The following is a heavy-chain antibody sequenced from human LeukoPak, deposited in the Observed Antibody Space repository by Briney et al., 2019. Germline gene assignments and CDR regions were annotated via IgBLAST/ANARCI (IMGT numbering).Heavy chain of an antibody. V-gene: IGHV3-9*01. CDR1: GFTFDDYA. D-gene: IGHD6-19*01. Sequence: GGSLRLSCAASGFTFDDYAMHWVRQAPGKGLEWVSGISWNSGSIGYADSVKGRFTISRDNAKSSLYLQMNSLRAEDTALYYCAKDGHSSGFDYWGQGTLVTVSS. J-gene: IGHJ4*02. CDR2: ISWNSGSI. CDR3: AKDGHSSGFDY.